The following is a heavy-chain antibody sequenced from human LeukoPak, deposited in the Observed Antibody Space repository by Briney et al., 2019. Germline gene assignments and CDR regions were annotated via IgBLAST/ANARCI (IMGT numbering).Heavy chain of an antibody. D-gene: IGHD6-19*01. J-gene: IGHJ4*02. CDR2: IYYSGST. Sequence: SETLSLTCSVSNGSISSSGYYWGWIRQPPGKDLEWIGSIYYSGSTYYNPSLKSRVTISVDTSMNQFSLKLTSVTAADTAVYYCARTSSSGWYDFDYWGQETLVTVSS. CDR1: NGSISSSGYY. CDR3: ARTSSSGWYDFDY. V-gene: IGHV4-39*01.